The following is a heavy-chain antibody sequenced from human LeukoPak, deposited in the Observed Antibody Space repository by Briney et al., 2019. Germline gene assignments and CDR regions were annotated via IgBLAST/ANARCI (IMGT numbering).Heavy chain of an antibody. CDR3: ARVGAYAFDI. J-gene: IGHJ3*02. Sequence: PSDTLFLTCTVSGGSTSTYYWSWIRQPPGKGLEWIGYISYSGSTNYNPSLKSRVTMAVDTSKNQFSLKLSSVTAAATAVYYCARVGAYAFDIWGQGTMLSVSS. CDR1: GGSTSTYY. V-gene: IGHV4-59*07. CDR2: ISYSGST.